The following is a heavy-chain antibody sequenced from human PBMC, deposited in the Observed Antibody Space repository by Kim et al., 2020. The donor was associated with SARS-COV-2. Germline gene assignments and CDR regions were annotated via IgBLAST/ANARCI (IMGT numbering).Heavy chain of an antibody. CDR3: TRERGGGDRSIDY. CDR2: IWYDGSNK. Sequence: GGSLRLSCAASGFTFSSYGMHWVRQAPGKGLEWVAVIWYDGSNKYYADSVKGRFTISRDNSKNTLYLQMNSLRAEDTAVYYCTRERGGGDRSIDYWGQGTLVTVSS. J-gene: IGHJ4*02. V-gene: IGHV3-33*01. CDR1: GFTFSSYG. D-gene: IGHD2-21*02.